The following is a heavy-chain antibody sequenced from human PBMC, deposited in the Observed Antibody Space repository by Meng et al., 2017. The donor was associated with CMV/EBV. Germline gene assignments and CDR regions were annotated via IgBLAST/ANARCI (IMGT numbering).Heavy chain of an antibody. Sequence: GKSLKISCAASGFTFSSYGMHWVRQAPGKGLEWVAFIRYDGSNKYYADSVKGRFTISRDNSKNTLYLQMNSLRAEGTAVYYCAKDGRADIVVVPAAIDYWGQGTLVTVSS. CDR2: IRYDGSNK. CDR3: AKDGRADIVVVPAAIDY. J-gene: IGHJ4*02. V-gene: IGHV3-30*02. CDR1: GFTFSSYG. D-gene: IGHD2-2*01.